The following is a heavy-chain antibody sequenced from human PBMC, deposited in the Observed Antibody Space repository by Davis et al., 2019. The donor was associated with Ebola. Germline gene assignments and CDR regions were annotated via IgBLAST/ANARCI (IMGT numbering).Heavy chain of an antibody. CDR3: ARFAAATGKYYFDY. J-gene: IGHJ4*02. CDR1: GYTFTSYD. D-gene: IGHD3-10*01. Sequence: ASVKVSCKASGYTFTSYDINWVRQATGQGLEWMGWMNPNSGNTGYAQKFQGRVTMTRNTSISTAYMELSSLRSEDTAVYYCARFAAATGKYYFDYWGQGTLVTVSS. V-gene: IGHV1-8*01. CDR2: MNPNSGNT.